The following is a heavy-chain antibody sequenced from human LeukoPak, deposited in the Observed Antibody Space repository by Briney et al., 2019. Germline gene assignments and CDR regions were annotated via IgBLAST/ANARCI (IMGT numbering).Heavy chain of an antibody. V-gene: IGHV1-46*01. J-gene: IGHJ5*02. D-gene: IGHD3-22*01. Sequence: ASVKVSCKASGYTFTSYYMHWVRQAPGQGLEWMGIINPSGGSTSYAQKFQGRVTMTRDTSTSTVYMELRSLRSDDTAVYYCARDPYSVVVDTSYNWFDPWGQGTLVTVSS. CDR3: ARDPYSVVVDTSYNWFDP. CDR1: GYTFTSYY. CDR2: INPSGGST.